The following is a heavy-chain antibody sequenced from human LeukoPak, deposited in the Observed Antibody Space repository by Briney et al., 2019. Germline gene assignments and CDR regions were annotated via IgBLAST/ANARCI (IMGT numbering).Heavy chain of an antibody. CDR3: ARGRRYSSGWGNYYYYYMDV. Sequence: PSETLSLTCTVSGGSISSYYWSWIRQPAGKGLEWIGRIHTSGSTNYNPSLKSRVTISVDTSKNQFSLKVSSVTAADTAVYYCARGRRYSSGWGNYYYYYMDVWGKGTTVTVSS. CDR1: GGSISSYY. CDR2: IHTSGST. V-gene: IGHV4-4*07. D-gene: IGHD6-19*01. J-gene: IGHJ6*03.